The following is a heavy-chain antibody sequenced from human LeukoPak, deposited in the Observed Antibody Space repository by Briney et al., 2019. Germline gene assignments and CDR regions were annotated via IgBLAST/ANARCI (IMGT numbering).Heavy chain of an antibody. CDR1: GGSFSGYY. CDR2: IYYSGST. CDR3: ARSIAVAGLIFDY. J-gene: IGHJ4*02. V-gene: IGHV4-59*08. D-gene: IGHD6-19*01. Sequence: PSETLSLTCAVYGGSFSGYYWSWIRQPPGKGLEWIGYIYYSGSTNYNPSLKSRVTISVDTSKNQFSLKLSSVTAADTAVYYCARSIAVAGLIFDYWGQGTLVTVSS.